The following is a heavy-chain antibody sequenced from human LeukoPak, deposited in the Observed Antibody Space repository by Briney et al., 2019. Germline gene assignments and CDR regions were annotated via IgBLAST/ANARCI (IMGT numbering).Heavy chain of an antibody. CDR3: ARYDFILISYFDL. CDR2: IYSDGTT. V-gene: IGHV3-53*01. D-gene: IGHD3-3*01. Sequence: GGSLRLSCAASGFTVSNNYMSWVRQAPGKKLEWVSDIYSDGTTFYADSVKGRFTISRDNSKNTLYLQMNSLRAEDTAVYHCARYDFILISYFDLWGRGALVTVPS. J-gene: IGHJ2*01. CDR1: GFTVSNNY.